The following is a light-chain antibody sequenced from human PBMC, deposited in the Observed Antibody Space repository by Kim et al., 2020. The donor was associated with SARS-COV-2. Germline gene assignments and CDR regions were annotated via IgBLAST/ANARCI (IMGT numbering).Light chain of an antibody. V-gene: IGLV3-25*03. Sequence: PSQTARITGSGDSLPNQYAYWFQQKPGQAPVLVIYEDTERPSGIPERFSGSTSGTTVTLTISGVQAEDEADYYCQSSDSSDTFWVFGGGTQLTVL. CDR2: EDT. CDR3: QSSDSSDTFWV. CDR1: SLPNQY. J-gene: IGLJ3*02.